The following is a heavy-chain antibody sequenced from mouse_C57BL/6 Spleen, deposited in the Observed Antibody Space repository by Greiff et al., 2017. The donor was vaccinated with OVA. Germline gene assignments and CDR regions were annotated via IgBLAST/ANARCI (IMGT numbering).Heavy chain of an antibody. J-gene: IGHJ4*01. V-gene: IGHV2-9-1*01. CDR3: ARNDYGNYNYAMDY. CDR1: GFSLTSYA. CDR2: IWTGGGT. Sequence: QVQLQQSGPGLVAPSQSLSITCTVSGFSLTSYAISWVRQPPGKGLEWLGVIWTGGGTNYNSALKSRLSISKDNSKSQVFLKMNSLQTDDTARYYCARNDYGNYNYAMDYWGQGTSVTVSS. D-gene: IGHD2-1*01.